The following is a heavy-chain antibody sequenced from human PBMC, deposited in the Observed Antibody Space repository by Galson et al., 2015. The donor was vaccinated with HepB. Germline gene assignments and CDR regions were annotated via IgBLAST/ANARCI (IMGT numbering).Heavy chain of an antibody. CDR1: GFTFSRFT. D-gene: IGHD1-26*01. Sequence: SLRLSCAASGFTFSRFTMNWVRHVPGKGLEWVSSISWGSNYIYYADSVKGRFTISRDNARNSLFPQVSSLRVEDTAAYYCARQVGFTSGSYDYWGQGTLVTVSS. CDR2: ISWGSNYI. J-gene: IGHJ4*02. CDR3: ARQVGFTSGSYDY. V-gene: IGHV3-21*01.